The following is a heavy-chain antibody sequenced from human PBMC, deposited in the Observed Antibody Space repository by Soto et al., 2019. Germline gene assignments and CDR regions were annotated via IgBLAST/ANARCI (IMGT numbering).Heavy chain of an antibody. D-gene: IGHD5-18*01. J-gene: IGHJ4*02. Sequence: QVQLVESGGGVVQPGRSLRLSCAASGFTFSSYAMHWVRQAPGKGLEWVAVISYDGSNKYYADSVKGRFTISRDNSKNTLYLQMNSLRAEDTAVYYCASLLSLDTAMVTPSDYWGQGTLVTVSS. CDR3: ASLLSLDTAMVTPSDY. CDR2: ISYDGSNK. V-gene: IGHV3-30-3*01. CDR1: GFTFSSYA.